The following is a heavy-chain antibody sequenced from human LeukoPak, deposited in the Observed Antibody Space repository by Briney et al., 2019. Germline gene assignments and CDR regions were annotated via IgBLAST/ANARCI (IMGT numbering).Heavy chain of an antibody. CDR2: ISGTGGTT. J-gene: IGHJ4*02. CDR1: GFTFSSNA. CDR3: TTDLKWFVVVS. V-gene: IGHV3-23*01. D-gene: IGHD2-21*01. Sequence: GGSLRLSCAASGFTFSSNAMCWVRQAPGKGLEWVSLISGTGGTTYYADSVKGRLTISRDNSKNTLYLQMNSLRVEDTAVYYCTTDLKWFVVVSWGQGTLVTVSS.